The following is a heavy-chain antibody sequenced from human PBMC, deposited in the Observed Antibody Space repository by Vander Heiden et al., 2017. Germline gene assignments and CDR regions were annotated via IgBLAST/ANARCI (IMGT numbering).Heavy chain of an antibody. D-gene: IGHD3-9*01. V-gene: IGHV3-48*02. CDR3: ARGTDSYDILTGYYGGYFDS. CDR1: GFTFSSYS. J-gene: IGHJ4*02. CDR2: ISSSSSTI. Sequence: EVQLVESGGGLVQPGGSLRLSCAASGFTFSSYSMNWVRQAPGKGLEWVSYISSSSSTIYYADSVKGRFTISRDNAKNSLYLQMNSLRDEDTAVYYCARGTDSYDILTGYYGGYFDSWGQGTLVTVSS.